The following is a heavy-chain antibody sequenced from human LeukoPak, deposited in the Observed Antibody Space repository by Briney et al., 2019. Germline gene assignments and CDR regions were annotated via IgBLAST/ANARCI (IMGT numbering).Heavy chain of an antibody. Sequence: GGSLRLSCAASVFTFSSYYMNWVRQAPGKGLEWVSSISSSSSYIYYADSVKGRFTISRDNAKNSLYLQMNSLRAEDTAVYYCASQTGVIDYWGQGTLVTVSS. CDR1: VFTFSSYY. D-gene: IGHD1-1*01. V-gene: IGHV3-21*01. J-gene: IGHJ4*02. CDR3: ASQTGVIDY. CDR2: ISSSSSYI.